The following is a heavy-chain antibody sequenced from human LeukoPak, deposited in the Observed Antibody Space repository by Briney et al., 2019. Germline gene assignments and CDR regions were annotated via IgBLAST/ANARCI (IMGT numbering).Heavy chain of an antibody. CDR2: IRYDGSNK. J-gene: IGHJ4*02. D-gene: IGHD4-17*01. CDR3: AKEAIDYGDSTGDY. V-gene: IGHV3-30*02. Sequence: PGGSLRLSCAASGFTFSSYGMHWVRQAPGKGLEWVAFIRYDGSNKYYADSVKGRFTISRDNSKNTLYLQMNSLRAEDTAVYYCAKEAIDYGDSTGDYWGQGTLVTVSS. CDR1: GFTFSSYG.